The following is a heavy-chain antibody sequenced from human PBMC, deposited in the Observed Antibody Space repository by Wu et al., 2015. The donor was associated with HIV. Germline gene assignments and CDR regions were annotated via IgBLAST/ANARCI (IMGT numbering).Heavy chain of an antibody. CDR2: INPKNGGT. CDR3: ARSHKSLQLRYLGNFDY. CDR1: GYTFTSYY. J-gene: IGHJ4*02. Sequence: QVQLVQSGSEVKKPGASVKVSCKSSGYTFTSYYIHWLRQAPGQGLEWMAWINPKNGGTNYARGFQGRLTMTRDMSTTTVYVELKRLTSEDTAMYFCARSHKSLQLRYLGNFDYWGQGT. D-gene: IGHD2-15*01. V-gene: IGHV1-2*02.